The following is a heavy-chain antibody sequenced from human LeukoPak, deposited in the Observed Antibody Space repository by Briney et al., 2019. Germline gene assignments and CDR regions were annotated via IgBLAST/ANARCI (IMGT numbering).Heavy chain of an antibody. D-gene: IGHD3-22*01. J-gene: IGHJ4*02. CDR1: GFTFSTYA. Sequence: GGSLRLSCTASGFTFSTYAMNWVRQAPGKGLEWVSYISSSGSTIYYADSVKGRFTISRDNAKNSLYLQMNSLGAEDTAVYYCATHYYDSKNYWGQGTLVTVSS. CDR2: ISSSGSTI. V-gene: IGHV3-48*03. CDR3: ATHYYDSKNY.